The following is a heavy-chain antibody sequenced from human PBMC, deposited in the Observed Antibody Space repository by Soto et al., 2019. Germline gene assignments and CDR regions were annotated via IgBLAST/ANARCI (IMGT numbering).Heavy chain of an antibody. CDR3: ARTPPSSGWYGDYYYYGMDV. V-gene: IGHV1-18*01. J-gene: IGHJ6*02. D-gene: IGHD6-19*01. CDR2: ISAYNGNT. CDR1: GYTFTNYG. Sequence: ASVKVSCKASGYTFTNYGISWVRQAPGQGLEWMGWISAYNGNTNYAQKLQGRVTMTTDTSTSTAYMELRSLRSDDTAVYYCARTPPSSGWYGDYYYYGMDVWGQGTTVTVSS.